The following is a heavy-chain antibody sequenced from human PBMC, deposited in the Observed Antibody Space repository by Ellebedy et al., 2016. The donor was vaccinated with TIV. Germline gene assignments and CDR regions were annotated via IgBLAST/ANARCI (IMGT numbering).Heavy chain of an antibody. V-gene: IGHV3-64D*06. CDR2: IAHLGDKA. CDR1: GFTFSDYA. J-gene: IGHJ4*02. Sequence: PGGSLRLSCSASGFTFSDYAMVWVRQAPGKGLEYVSVIAHLGDKAYYVDSVKDRFTISRDNSKNTVYLHMSSLRADDTAMYFCVKDRFYYGSSGPDYWGQGTLVTVSS. CDR3: VKDRFYYGSSGPDY. D-gene: IGHD3-22*01.